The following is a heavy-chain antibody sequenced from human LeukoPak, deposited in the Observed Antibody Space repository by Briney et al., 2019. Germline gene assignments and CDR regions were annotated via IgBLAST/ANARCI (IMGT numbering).Heavy chain of an antibody. V-gene: IGHV1-18*01. CDR2: ISAYNGNT. D-gene: IGHD5-18*01. CDR3: ARDTYSYGSSAYYFDF. J-gene: IGHJ4*02. CDR1: GYTFTSYG. Sequence: ASVKVSCKASGYTFTSYGISWVRQAPGQGLEWMGWISAYNGNTNYAQKLQGRVTMTTDTSTSTAYMELRSLRSDDTAVYYCARDTYSYGSSAYYFDFWGQGTLVTVSS.